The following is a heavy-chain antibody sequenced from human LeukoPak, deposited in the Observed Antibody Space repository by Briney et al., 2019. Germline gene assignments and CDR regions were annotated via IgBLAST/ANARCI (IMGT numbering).Heavy chain of an antibody. V-gene: IGHV3-7*01. CDR1: GFTFSNFW. CDR3: ARGNIKFDY. CDR2: IKQDGSVK. J-gene: IGHJ4*02. Sequence: GGSLRLSCAASGFTFSNFWMNWVRQAPGKGLEWVANIKQDGSVKHYVDSVKGRFTISRDNTKNSLYLQMNSLRAEDTAVYYCARGNIKFDYWGQGTLVTVSS.